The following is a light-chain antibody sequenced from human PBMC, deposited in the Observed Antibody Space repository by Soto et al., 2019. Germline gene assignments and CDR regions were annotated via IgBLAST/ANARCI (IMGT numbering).Light chain of an antibody. CDR1: TGAVTNSHY. V-gene: IGLV7-46*01. J-gene: IGLJ1*01. Sequence: QAVVTQEPSLTVSPGGTVTLTCASSTGAVTNSHYPYWFQQKLGQAPRTLIYDTSNKHSWAPARFSGSLLGGKAALTLSGAQPEDEAEYCCLLSYSSAYVFGTGTKLTVL. CDR3: LLSYSSAYV. CDR2: DTS.